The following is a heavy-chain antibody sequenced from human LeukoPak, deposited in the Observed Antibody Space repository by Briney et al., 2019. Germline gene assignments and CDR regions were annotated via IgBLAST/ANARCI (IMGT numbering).Heavy chain of an antibody. D-gene: IGHD3-22*01. CDR2: IYYTRST. CDR1: GGSFSGYY. J-gene: IGHJ2*01. CDR3: ARGVTMIVVVIHDWYFDL. Sequence: SETLSLTCAVYGGSFSGYYWSWFRQPPGKGLEWIGSIYYTRSTYYNPSLKSRVTISVDTSKNQFSLKLTSVTAADTAVYYCARGVTMIVVVIHDWYFDLWGRGTLVTVSS. V-gene: IGHV4-34*01.